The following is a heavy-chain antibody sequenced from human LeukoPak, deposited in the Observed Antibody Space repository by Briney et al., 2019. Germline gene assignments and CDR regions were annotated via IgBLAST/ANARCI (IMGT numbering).Heavy chain of an antibody. CDR2: VYSGGRT. D-gene: IGHD5-18*01. J-gene: IGHJ4*02. Sequence: GGSLRLSCAASGFTVDDTYMSWVRQAPGKGLEWVSVVYSGGRTFYADSVKGRFIISRDNSKNTVYLQMNSLRTDDTAVYYCARVSVYSYGPDYWGQGTLVTVSS. CDR3: ARVSVYSYGPDY. CDR1: GFTVDDTY. V-gene: IGHV3-66*02.